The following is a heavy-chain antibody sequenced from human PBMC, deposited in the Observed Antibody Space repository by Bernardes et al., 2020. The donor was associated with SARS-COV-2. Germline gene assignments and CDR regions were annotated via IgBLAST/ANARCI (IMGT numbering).Heavy chain of an antibody. CDR1: GGSFSGYY. J-gene: IGHJ5*02. Sequence: ETLSLTCAVYGGSFSGYYWSWIRQPPGKGLEWIGEINHSGSTNYNPSLKSRVTISVDTSKNQFSLKLSSVTAADTAVYYCARVKMVPAARFLEWLQTYNWFDPWGQGTLVTVSS. V-gene: IGHV4-34*01. D-gene: IGHD3-3*01. CDR3: ARVKMVPAARFLEWLQTYNWFDP. CDR2: INHSGST.